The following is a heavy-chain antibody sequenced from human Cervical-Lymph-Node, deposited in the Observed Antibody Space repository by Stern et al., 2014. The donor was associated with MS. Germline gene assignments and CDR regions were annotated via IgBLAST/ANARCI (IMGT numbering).Heavy chain of an antibody. V-gene: IGHV3-48*02. CDR3: ARVYTSGNS. Sequence: EMQLVESGGGLVQPGGSLRLSCIVSGFTLSTYSMNWVRQAPGKGLEWVSYISSSSSIRKCADSVKGRFTISRDNGKNSLYLQMNSLRDEDTAIYYCARVYTSGNSWGQGTLVTVSS. D-gene: IGHD6-25*01. CDR2: ISSSSSIR. CDR1: GFTLSTYS. J-gene: IGHJ4*02.